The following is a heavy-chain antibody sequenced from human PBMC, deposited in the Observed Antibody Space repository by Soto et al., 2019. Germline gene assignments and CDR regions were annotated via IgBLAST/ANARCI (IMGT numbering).Heavy chain of an antibody. CDR2: ISWNSNII. CDR3: AKGGPDAFCSGGRCYFDY. J-gene: IGHJ4*02. V-gene: IGHV3-9*01. CDR1: GFTFDDYV. D-gene: IGHD2-15*01. Sequence: EVHLVESGGGLVQPGRSLRLSCAASGFTFDDYVMHWVRRVPGKSLEWVSSISWNSNIIGYADSVEGRFTISRDNAKNSLYLQMNSLRPEDTAFYYCAKGGPDAFCSGGRCYFDYWGQGILVTVSS.